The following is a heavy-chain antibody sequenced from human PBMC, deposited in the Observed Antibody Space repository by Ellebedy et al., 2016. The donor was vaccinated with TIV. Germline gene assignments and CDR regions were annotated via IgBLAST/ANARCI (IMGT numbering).Heavy chain of an antibody. Sequence: MPSETLSLTGTVPGCSISSHYWSWIRQPPGKGLEWIGYIYYAGSTTYNPSLKSRVTISVETSKNQFSLRLNSVGAADTAGYYCASARIATPVLFDYWGQGTLVTVSS. CDR1: GCSISSHY. CDR2: IYYAGST. J-gene: IGHJ4*02. V-gene: IGHV4-59*11. D-gene: IGHD6-13*01. CDR3: ASARIATPVLFDY.